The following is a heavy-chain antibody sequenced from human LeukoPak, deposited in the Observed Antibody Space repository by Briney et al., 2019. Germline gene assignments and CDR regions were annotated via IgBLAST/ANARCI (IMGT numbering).Heavy chain of an antibody. CDR2: IYYSGST. Sequence: SETLSLTCTVSGGSISSSSYYWGWLGQPPGTGLEWIGSIYYSGSTYYNPSLKSRVTISVDTSKNQFLLKLSSVTAANTAVYYCARNTDSQKYGDSLSFDYWGQGTLVTVSS. D-gene: IGHD4-17*01. CDR1: GGSISSSSYY. V-gene: IGHV4-39*01. CDR3: ARNTDSQKYGDSLSFDY. J-gene: IGHJ4*02.